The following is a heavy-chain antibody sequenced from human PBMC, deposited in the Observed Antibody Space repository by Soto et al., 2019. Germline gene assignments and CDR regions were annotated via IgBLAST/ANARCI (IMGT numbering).Heavy chain of an antibody. D-gene: IGHD7-27*01. J-gene: IGHJ4*02. Sequence: QVQLQESGPGLVKPSQTLSLTCTVSGGSISTVAYWWSWIRQSPDMGREWIGHIYDGGRTYNNPSLESRVTMSVDTSKSQLSLTLSSVSAADTAVYYCARGPSGDKVDSWGQGTLVTVSS. CDR3: ARGPSGDKVDS. CDR2: IYDGGRT. CDR1: GGSISTVAYW. V-gene: IGHV4-30-4*01.